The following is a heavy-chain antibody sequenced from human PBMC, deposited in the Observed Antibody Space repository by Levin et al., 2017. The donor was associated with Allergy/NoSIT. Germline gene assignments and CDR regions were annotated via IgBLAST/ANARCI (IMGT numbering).Heavy chain of an antibody. CDR1: GFTFSNYW. D-gene: IGHD2-2*01. CDR3: ARGGCSSTSCLDN. V-gene: IGHV3-74*01. CDR2: INSDGSNT. Sequence: PGGSLRLSCAASGFTFSNYWMHWVRQAPGKGLVWVSHINSDGSNTNYADSVKGRFTISRDNAKNTLYLQMNSLRDEDTDVYYCARGGCSSTSCLDNWGQGTLVTVSP. J-gene: IGHJ4*02.